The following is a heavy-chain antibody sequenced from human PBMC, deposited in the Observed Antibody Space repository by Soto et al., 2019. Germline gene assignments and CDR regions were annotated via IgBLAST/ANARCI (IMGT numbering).Heavy chain of an antibody. CDR3: AGGTGWIWDN. D-gene: IGHD6-19*01. CDR2: IKQDGSQK. J-gene: IGHJ4*02. Sequence: RQAPGKGLEWVANIKQDGSQKYYVDSVKGRFTISRDNAKNSLYLQMNSLRAEDTAVYYCAGGTGWIWDNWGQGTLVTVSS. V-gene: IGHV3-7*04.